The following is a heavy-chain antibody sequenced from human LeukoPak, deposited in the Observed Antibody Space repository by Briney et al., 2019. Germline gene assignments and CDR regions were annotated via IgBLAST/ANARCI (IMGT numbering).Heavy chain of an antibody. Sequence: PGGSLRLSCAASGFTFSNYAMSWVRQAPGKGLEWVSDISGGGGGATYYADSVKGRFTISRDNSKNTLYLQMNSLRAEDTAIYYCARDGEGVLGFDYWGQGTLVTVSS. CDR3: ARDGEGVLGFDY. D-gene: IGHD2-8*02. CDR1: GFTFSNYA. J-gene: IGHJ4*02. V-gene: IGHV3-23*01. CDR2: ISGGGGGAT.